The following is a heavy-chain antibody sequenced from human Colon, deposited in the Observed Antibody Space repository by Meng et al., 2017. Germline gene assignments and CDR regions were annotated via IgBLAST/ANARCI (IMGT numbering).Heavy chain of an antibody. J-gene: IGHJ5*02. Sequence: LQRSGPGLVMPSETLSLTCTVPGGALSGPIHSWAWIRQPPGKALEWIGTIHYTGSTSYSPSLKSRITMSVDTSKNQFSLKLRSVTAADTAVYYCARDYADSGVYNYFDPWGQGTLVTVSS. V-gene: IGHV4-39*07. CDR2: IHYTGST. CDR1: GGALSGPIHS. D-gene: IGHD4-17*01. CDR3: ARDYADSGVYNYFDP.